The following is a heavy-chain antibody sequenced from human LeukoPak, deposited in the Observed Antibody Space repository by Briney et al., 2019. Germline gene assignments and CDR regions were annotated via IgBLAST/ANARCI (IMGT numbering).Heavy chain of an antibody. CDR1: GFTFSSYG. CDR3: ARGTVTRNLGYYYYMDV. Sequence: GSLRLSCAASGFTFSSYGMSWVRQAPGKGLEWIGEINHSGSTNYNPSLKSRVTISVDTSKNQFSLKLSSVTAADTAVYYCARGTVTRNLGYYYYMDVWGKGTTVTVSS. J-gene: IGHJ6*03. V-gene: IGHV4-34*01. CDR2: INHSGST. D-gene: IGHD4-17*01.